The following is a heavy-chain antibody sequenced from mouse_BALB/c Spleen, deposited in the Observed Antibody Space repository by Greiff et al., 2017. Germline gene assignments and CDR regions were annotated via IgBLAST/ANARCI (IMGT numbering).Heavy chain of an antibody. CDR1: GFTFSSYY. V-gene: IGHV5-6-2*01. D-gene: IGHD2-3*01. CDR3: ARHRDGYNYFDY. CDR2: INSNGGST. J-gene: IGHJ2*01. Sequence: EVKLMESGGGLVKLGGSLKLSCAASGFTFSSYYMSWVRQTPEKRLELVAAINSNGGSTYYPDTVKGRFTISRDNAKNTLYLQMSSLKSEDTALYYCARHRDGYNYFDYWGQGTTLTVSS.